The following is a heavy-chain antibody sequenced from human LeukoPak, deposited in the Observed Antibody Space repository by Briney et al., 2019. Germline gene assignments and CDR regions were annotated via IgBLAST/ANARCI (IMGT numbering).Heavy chain of an antibody. CDR3: ARVYDF. CDR2: IKQDGSEI. V-gene: IGHV3-7*01. CDR1: GFSLSDYR. J-gene: IGHJ4*02. D-gene: IGHD3-3*01. Sequence: GGSLRLSCAASGFSLSDYRMSWVRQAPGKGLEWVANIKQDGSEIYYVDSVKGRFTISRDNAKNSLYLQMNSLRDEDTAVYYCARVYDFWGQGTLVTVSS.